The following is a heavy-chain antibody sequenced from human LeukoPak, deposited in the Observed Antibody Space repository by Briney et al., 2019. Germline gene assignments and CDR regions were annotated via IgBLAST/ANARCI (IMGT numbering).Heavy chain of an antibody. D-gene: IGHD3-3*01. Sequence: GGSLRLSCAASGFSFSSHWMFWVRQAPGRGLEWVANIKQDGSEKYYVDSVKGRSTISRDNAENSLYLQMNSLRAEDTAIYYCARYYDFWSSIDYWGQGTLVTVSS. J-gene: IGHJ4*02. CDR1: GFSFSSHW. CDR3: ARYYDFWSSIDY. V-gene: IGHV3-7*05. CDR2: IKQDGSEK.